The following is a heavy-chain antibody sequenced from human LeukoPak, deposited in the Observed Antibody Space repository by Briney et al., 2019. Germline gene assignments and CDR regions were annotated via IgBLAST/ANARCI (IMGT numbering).Heavy chain of an antibody. J-gene: IGHJ6*03. V-gene: IGHV4-39*07. CDR3: AREFTTGTTGYYYYYYMDV. CDR1: GGSISSSSYY. Sequence: SGTLSLTCTVSGGSISSSSYYWGWIRQPPGKGLEWIGSIYYSGSTYYNPSLKSRVTISVDTSKNQFSLKLSSVTAADTAVYYCAREFTTGTTGYYYYYYMDVWGQGTLVTVSS. CDR2: IYYSGST. D-gene: IGHD1-1*01.